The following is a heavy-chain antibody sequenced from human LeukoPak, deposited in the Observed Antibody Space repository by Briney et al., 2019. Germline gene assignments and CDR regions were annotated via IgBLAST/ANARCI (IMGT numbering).Heavy chain of an antibody. CDR3: TRGNKFGEFYLDH. Sequence: PGGSLRLSCTTSGFTFGDYAMSWFRQAPGKGLEWVGFIRSKAYGGTTEYAASVKGRFTISRDDSKSIAYLQMNSLKTEDTAVYYCTRGNKFGEFYLDHWGQGTLVTVSS. D-gene: IGHD3-10*01. V-gene: IGHV3-49*03. CDR1: GFTFGDYA. CDR2: IRSKAYGGTT. J-gene: IGHJ4*02.